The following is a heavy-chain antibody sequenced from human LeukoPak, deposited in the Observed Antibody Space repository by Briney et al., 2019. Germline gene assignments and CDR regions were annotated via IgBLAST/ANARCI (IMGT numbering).Heavy chain of an antibody. CDR3: AYDFVWGSYRYYFDY. CDR2: IIPIFGTA. Sequence: ASVKVSCXASGYTFTSYGISWVRQARGQGLEWMGRIIPIFGTANYAQKFQGRVTITTDESTSTAYMELSSLRSEDTAVYYCAYDFVWGSYRYYFDYWGQGTLVTVSS. V-gene: IGHV1-69*05. D-gene: IGHD3-16*02. J-gene: IGHJ4*02. CDR1: GYTFTSYG.